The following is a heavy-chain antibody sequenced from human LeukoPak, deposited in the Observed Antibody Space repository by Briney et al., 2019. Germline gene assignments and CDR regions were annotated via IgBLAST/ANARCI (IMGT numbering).Heavy chain of an antibody. D-gene: IGHD6-19*01. CDR3: ARDPVGSGCLDY. Sequence: PSETLSLTCTVSGGSISSGGYYWRWIRQHPGKGLEWIGYICYSGSTYYNPSLKSRVTISVDTSKNQFSLKLSSVTAADTAVYYCARDPVGSGCLDYWGQGTLVTVSS. V-gene: IGHV4-31*03. CDR2: ICYSGST. CDR1: GGSISSGGYY. J-gene: IGHJ4*02.